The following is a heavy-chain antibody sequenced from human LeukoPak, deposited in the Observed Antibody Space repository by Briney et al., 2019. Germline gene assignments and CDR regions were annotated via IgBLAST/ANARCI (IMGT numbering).Heavy chain of an antibody. CDR3: AKIAPWGKVTATDGFDY. Sequence: GGSLRLSCAASGFTVRSNYMSWVRQAPGKGLEWVSGISDSGGSTYYADSVKGHLTISRDNSKKTLYLQMNSLRAEDTAVYYCAKIAPWGKVTATDGFDYWGQGTLVLVSS. CDR1: GFTVRSNY. CDR2: ISDSGGST. D-gene: IGHD2-21*02. J-gene: IGHJ4*02. V-gene: IGHV3-23*01.